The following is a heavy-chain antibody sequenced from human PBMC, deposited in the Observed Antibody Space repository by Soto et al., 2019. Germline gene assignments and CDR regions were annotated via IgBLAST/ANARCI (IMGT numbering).Heavy chain of an antibody. J-gene: IGHJ6*03. CDR1: GFTFSGYA. CDR2: IIASGGST. Sequence: GGSLRLSCAASGFTFSGYAMSWVRQAPGKGLEWVSTIIASGGSTYCADSVKGRFTISRDNSKNTLYLQMNSLRAEDTAVYYCAKRMNIAATGSGGYYYMDVWGKGTTVTVSS. V-gene: IGHV3-23*01. D-gene: IGHD6-13*01. CDR3: AKRMNIAATGSGGYYYMDV.